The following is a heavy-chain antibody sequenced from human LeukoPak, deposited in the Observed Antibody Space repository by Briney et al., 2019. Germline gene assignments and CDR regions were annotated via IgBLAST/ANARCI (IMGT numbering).Heavy chain of an antibody. J-gene: IGHJ4*02. Sequence: VGSLRLSCAASGFTFSSYAMSWVRQAPGKGLEWVSAISGSGGSTYYADSVKGRFTISRDNSKNTLYLQMNSLRAEDTAVYYCAKVPGIAVAGIAGDYWGQGTLVTVSS. D-gene: IGHD6-19*01. CDR1: GFTFSSYA. CDR3: AKVPGIAVAGIAGDY. CDR2: ISGSGGST. V-gene: IGHV3-23*01.